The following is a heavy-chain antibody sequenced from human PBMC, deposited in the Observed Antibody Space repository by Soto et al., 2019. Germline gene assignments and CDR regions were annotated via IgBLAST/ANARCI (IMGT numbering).Heavy chain of an antibody. V-gene: IGHV1-18*04. CDR2: IGVYNGKT. D-gene: IGHD2-2*02. CDR1: GYTFTKYG. J-gene: IGHJ6*02. Sequence: QEQLVQSGGEVKKPGASVRVSCKASGYTFTKYGITWVRQAPGQGLEWMGWIGVYNGKTNYARKLQGRVIMTADTSVTTAYMELRSLRSEDTAVYYCSRARYCTSPSCYNHYYYGMDIWGQGTTVSVSS. CDR3: SRARYCTSPSCYNHYYYGMDI.